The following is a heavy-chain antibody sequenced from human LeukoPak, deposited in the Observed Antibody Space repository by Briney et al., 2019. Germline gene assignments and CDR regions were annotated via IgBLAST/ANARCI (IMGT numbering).Heavy chain of an antibody. CDR2: ISSSSSYI. CDR3: ARESGRIGSYTFDY. D-gene: IGHD1-26*01. Sequence: GGSLRLSCAASGFTFSNYSMNWGRQAPGKGLEGGSSISSSSSYIYYADSVKGRFTISRANAKNSLYLQMNSLRAEDTAVYYCARESGRIGSYTFDYWGQGTLVTVSS. CDR1: GFTFSNYS. V-gene: IGHV3-21*01. J-gene: IGHJ4*02.